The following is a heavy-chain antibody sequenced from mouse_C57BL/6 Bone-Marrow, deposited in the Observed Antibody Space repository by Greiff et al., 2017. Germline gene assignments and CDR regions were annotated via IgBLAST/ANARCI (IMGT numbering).Heavy chain of an antibody. D-gene: IGHD1-1*01. CDR2: IFPGSGST. CDR1: GYTFTDYY. CDR3: ARGATVVPYYYAMDY. V-gene: IGHV1-75*01. J-gene: IGHJ4*01. Sequence: VQLQQSGPELVKPGASVKISCKASGYTFTDYYINWVKQRPGQGLEWIGWIFPGSGSTYYNEKFKGKATLTVDNSSSTAYMLLSSLTSEYSAVYFGARGATVVPYYYAMDYWGQGTSVTVFS.